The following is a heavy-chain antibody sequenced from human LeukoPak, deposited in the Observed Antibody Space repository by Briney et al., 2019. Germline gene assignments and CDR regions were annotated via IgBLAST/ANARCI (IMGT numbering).Heavy chain of an antibody. CDR2: IYHSGST. V-gene: IGHV4-39*01. D-gene: IGHD6-19*01. J-gene: IGHJ4*02. CDR3: ARRGWLDTGTFDY. CDR1: GGSGINNIYY. Sequence: SETLSLTCTVSGGSGINNIYYWGWIRQPPGKGLEWIGSIYHSGSTHYNPSLKSRVTISIDTSKNQFSLKMRSVTAADTAVYYCARRGWLDTGTFDYWGQGNLVTVSS.